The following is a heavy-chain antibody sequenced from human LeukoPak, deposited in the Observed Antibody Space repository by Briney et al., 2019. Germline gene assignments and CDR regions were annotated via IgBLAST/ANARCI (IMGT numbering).Heavy chain of an antibody. CDR2: LSGSGGST. D-gene: IGHD6-13*01. CDR3: AKYSSIWYVAKGWFDP. V-gene: IGHV3-23*01. Sequence: GGSLRLSCTASGFIFSSYAMSWVRQAPGKGLEWVSVLSGSGGSTYYADSMKGRFTISRDNSKNTLYLQMNSLGADDTAVYYCAKYSSIWYVAKGWFDPWGQGTLVTVSS. CDR1: GFIFSSYA. J-gene: IGHJ5*02.